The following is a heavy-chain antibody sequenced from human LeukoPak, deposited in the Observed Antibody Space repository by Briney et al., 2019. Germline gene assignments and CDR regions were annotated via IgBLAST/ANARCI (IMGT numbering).Heavy chain of an antibody. Sequence: GRSLRLSCAASGFTFSSYAMHWVRQAPGKGLEWVAVISYDGSNKYYVDSVKGRFTISRDNSKNTLYLQMNSLRAEDTAVYYCARETTVVPTYYYGMDVWGQGTTVTVSS. V-gene: IGHV3-30*04. J-gene: IGHJ6*02. CDR2: ISYDGSNK. CDR1: GFTFSSYA. D-gene: IGHD4-23*01. CDR3: ARETTVVPTYYYGMDV.